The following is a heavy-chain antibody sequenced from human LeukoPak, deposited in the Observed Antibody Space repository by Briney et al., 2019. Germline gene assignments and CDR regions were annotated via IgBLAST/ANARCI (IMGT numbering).Heavy chain of an antibody. J-gene: IGHJ4*02. CDR1: GFTFSNYA. CDR3: AKGPGYSSGWYLDYFDY. Sequence: PGGSLRLSCAASGFTFSNYAVNWVRQAPGKGLEWVSAISGSGGSTYYADSVKGRFTISRDNSKNTLYLQMNSLRAEDTAVYYCAKGPGYSSGWYLDYFDYWGQGTLVTVSS. CDR2: ISGSGGST. D-gene: IGHD6-19*01. V-gene: IGHV3-23*01.